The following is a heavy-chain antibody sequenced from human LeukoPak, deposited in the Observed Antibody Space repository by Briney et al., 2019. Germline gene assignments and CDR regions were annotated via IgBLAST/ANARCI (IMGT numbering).Heavy chain of an antibody. CDR1: GGSISSSSYY. CDR3: ARHGSLYDFWSGYYTVGAFDI. D-gene: IGHD3-3*01. CDR2: IYYSGST. Sequence: SETLSLTCTVSGGSISSSSYYWGWIRQPPGKGLEWIGSIYYSGSTYYNPSLKSRVTISVDTSKNQFSLKLSSVTAADTAVYYCARHGSLYDFWSGYYTVGAFDIWGQGTMVTVSS. V-gene: IGHV4-39*01. J-gene: IGHJ3*02.